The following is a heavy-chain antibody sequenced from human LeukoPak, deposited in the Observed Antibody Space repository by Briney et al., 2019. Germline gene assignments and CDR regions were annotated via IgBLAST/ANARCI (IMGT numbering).Heavy chain of an antibody. D-gene: IGHD6-19*01. V-gene: IGHV1-2*02. CDR1: GYTLTGYY. CDR3: ARGAVAVRDFYYGMDV. Sequence: ASVKVSCKASGYTLTGYYMHWVRQAPGQGLEWMGWINPNSGGTDSAQKFQGRVTMTRDTSISTAFMELSRLRSDDTAVYYCARGAVAVRDFYYGMDVWGQGTTVTVSS. CDR2: INPNSGGT. J-gene: IGHJ6*02.